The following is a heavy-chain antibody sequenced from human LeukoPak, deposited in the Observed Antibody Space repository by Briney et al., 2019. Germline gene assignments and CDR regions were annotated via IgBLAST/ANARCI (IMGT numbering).Heavy chain of an antibody. Sequence: GRSLRLSCAASGFTFSSYAMHWVRQAPGKGLEWVAGISYDGSNKYYADSVKGRFTISRDNSKNTLYLQMNSLRAEDTAVYYCARGGGYCSSTSCYTGLIRGWFDPWGQGTLVTVSS. D-gene: IGHD2-2*02. CDR1: GFTFSSYA. J-gene: IGHJ5*02. CDR3: ARGGGYCSSTSCYTGLIRGWFDP. CDR2: ISYDGSNK. V-gene: IGHV3-30-3*01.